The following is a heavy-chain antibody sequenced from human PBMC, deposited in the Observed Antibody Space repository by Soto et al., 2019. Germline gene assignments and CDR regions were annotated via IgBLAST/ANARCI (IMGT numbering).Heavy chain of an antibody. J-gene: IGHJ5*02. D-gene: IGHD2-2*01. CDR1: GYTFTSYD. CDR2: MNPNSANT. CDR3: ARVPIVVLPGARGGYWLDP. Sequence: QVQLVQSGAEVKKPGASVTVSCKASGYTFTSYDINWVRQATGQGLEWMGWMNPNSANTGYAEKFKGRVTMTRNTSISTAYMELSSLTSDDTAVYYCARVPIVVLPGARGGYWLDPWGQGTLVTVSS. V-gene: IGHV1-8*01.